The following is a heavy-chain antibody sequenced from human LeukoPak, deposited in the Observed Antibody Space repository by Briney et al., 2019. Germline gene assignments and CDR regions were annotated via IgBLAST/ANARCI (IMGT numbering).Heavy chain of an antibody. Sequence: GGSLRLSCAASGLTFSTYGIHWVRQAPGKWLEWVAALSHDGSNEFYADSVKGRFTVSRDNSKHSFYLQMNSLRDEDTAVYYCRTELIRGVMTTAFVIWGQGTMVTVSS. D-gene: IGHD3-10*01. V-gene: IGHV3-30*03. J-gene: IGHJ3*02. CDR1: GLTFSTYG. CDR2: LSHDGSNE. CDR3: RTELIRGVMTTAFVI.